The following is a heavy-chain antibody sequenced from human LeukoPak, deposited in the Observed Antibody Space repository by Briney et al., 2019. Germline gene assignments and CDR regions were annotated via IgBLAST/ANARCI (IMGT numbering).Heavy chain of an antibody. CDR3: ARVGYCSSTSCYNDY. V-gene: IGHV1-69*13. Sequence: SVKVSCKAPGYTFTSYDISWVRQAPGQGLEWMGGIIPIFGTANYAQKFQGRVTITADESTSTAYMELSSLRSEDTAVYYCARVGYCSSTSCYNDYWGQGTLVTVSS. J-gene: IGHJ4*02. CDR2: IIPIFGTA. CDR1: GYTFTSYD. D-gene: IGHD2-2*02.